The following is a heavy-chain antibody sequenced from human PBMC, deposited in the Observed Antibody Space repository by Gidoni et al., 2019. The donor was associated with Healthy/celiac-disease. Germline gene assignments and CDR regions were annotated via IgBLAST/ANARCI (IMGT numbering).Heavy chain of an antibody. V-gene: IGHV3-48*03. CDR1: GFTFSGYE. D-gene: IGHD6-13*01. CDR3: ATVKSSSWTLDAFDI. CDR2: ISSSGSTI. J-gene: IGHJ3*02. Sequence: EVQLVESGGGWVQPGGSLRLSCEASGFTFSGYEMNWVRQAPGKGLEWVSYISSSGSTIYYADSVKGRFTISRDNAKNSLYLQMNSLRAEDTAVYYCATVKSSSWTLDAFDIWGQGTMVTVSS.